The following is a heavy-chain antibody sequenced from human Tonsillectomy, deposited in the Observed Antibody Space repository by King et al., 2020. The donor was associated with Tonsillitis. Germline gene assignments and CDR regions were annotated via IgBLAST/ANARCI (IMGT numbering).Heavy chain of an antibody. CDR2: ISWNSGSI. J-gene: IGHJ3*02. D-gene: IGHD4-23*01. CDR3: AKDWTPYGGNSFDAFDI. CDR1: GFTFDDYA. Sequence: VQLVESGGGLVQPGRSLRLSCAASGFTFDDYAMHWVRQAPGKGLEWVSGISWNSGSIGYADSVKGRFTISRDNAKNSLYLQMNSLRAEDTALYYCAKDWTPYGGNSFDAFDIWGQGTMVTVSS. V-gene: IGHV3-9*01.